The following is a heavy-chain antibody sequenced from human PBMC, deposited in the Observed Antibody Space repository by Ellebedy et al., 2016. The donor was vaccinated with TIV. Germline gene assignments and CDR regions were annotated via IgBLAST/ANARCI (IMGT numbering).Heavy chain of an antibody. CDR2: INPSGGST. D-gene: IGHD3-9*01. CDR1: GYTFTSYY. J-gene: IGHJ4*02. Sequence: AASVKVSCKASGYTFTSYYMHWVRQAPGQGLEWMGIINPSGGSTSYEQKFQGRVTMTRDTSTSTVYMELSSLRSEDTAVYYCARGTPLFLRYFDWFPFDYWGQGTLVTVSS. CDR3: ARGTPLFLRYFDWFPFDY. V-gene: IGHV1-46*01.